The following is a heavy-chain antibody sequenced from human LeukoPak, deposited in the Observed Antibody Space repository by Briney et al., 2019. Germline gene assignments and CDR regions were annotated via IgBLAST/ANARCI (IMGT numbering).Heavy chain of an antibody. V-gene: IGHV1-2*06. Sequence: ASVKVSCKAAGYTFTGYYMFWVRQAPGQGLEWMGRINPNSGGTNYAQKFQGRVTMTRDTSISTAYMELSRLRSDDTAVYYCARGYCSGGSCYSDNWFDPWGQGTLVTVSS. D-gene: IGHD2-15*01. J-gene: IGHJ5*02. CDR1: GYTFTGYY. CDR2: INPNSGGT. CDR3: ARGYCSGGSCYSDNWFDP.